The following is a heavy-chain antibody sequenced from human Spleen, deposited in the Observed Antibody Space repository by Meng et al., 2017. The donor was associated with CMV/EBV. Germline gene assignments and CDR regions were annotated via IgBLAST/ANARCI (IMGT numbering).Heavy chain of an antibody. CDR3: AREGRDLDY. CDR2: ISSSSSYI. D-gene: IGHD2-15*01. Sequence: GESLKISCAASGFTFSDYYINWIRQAPGKGLEWVSSISSSSSYIYYADSVKGRFTISRDNAKNSLYLQMNSLRAEDTAVYYCAREGRDLDYWGQGTLVTVSS. CDR1: GFTFSDYY. V-gene: IGHV3-21*01. J-gene: IGHJ4*02.